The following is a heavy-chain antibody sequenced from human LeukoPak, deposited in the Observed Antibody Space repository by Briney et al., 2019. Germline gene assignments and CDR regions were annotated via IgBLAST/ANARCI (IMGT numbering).Heavy chain of an antibody. V-gene: IGHV3-30-3*01. CDR1: GFTFSSYA. Sequence: SGGSLRLSCAASGFTFSSYAMHWVRQAPGKGLEWVAVISYDGSNKYYADSVKGRFTISRDNSKNTLYLQMNSLRAEDTAVYYCARTVPAAKDAFDIWGQGTMVTVSS. J-gene: IGHJ3*02. CDR3: ARTVPAAKDAFDI. CDR2: ISYDGSNK. D-gene: IGHD6-25*01.